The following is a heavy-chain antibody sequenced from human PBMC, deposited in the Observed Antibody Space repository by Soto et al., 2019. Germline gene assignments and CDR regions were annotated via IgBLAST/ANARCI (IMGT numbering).Heavy chain of an antibody. V-gene: IGHV4-4*07. Sequence: SETLSLTCTVSGGSISTYYWSWIRQSAGKGLEWIGRVYTTGSTNYNPSLKSRVTISVDTSRNQFSLSLRSVTAADTAVYYCATDFNFIFDDFADKRWNFDPWGQGTLVTVSS. J-gene: IGHJ5*02. CDR3: ATDFNFIFDDFADKRWNFDP. CDR2: VYTTGST. CDR1: GGSISTYY. D-gene: IGHD3-3*02.